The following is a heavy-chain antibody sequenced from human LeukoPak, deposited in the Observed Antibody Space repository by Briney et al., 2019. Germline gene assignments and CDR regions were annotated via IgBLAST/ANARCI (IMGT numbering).Heavy chain of an antibody. CDR1: GFTFSSYA. J-gene: IGHJ4*02. D-gene: IGHD3-10*01. CDR2: ISYDGSNK. Sequence: PGGSLRLSCAASGFTFSSYAMHWVRQAPGKGLEWVAVISYDGSNKYYADSVKGRFTISRDNSKNTLYLQMNSLRAEDTAVYYCAREALKRYYGSGSYYYYWGQGTLVTVSS. V-gene: IGHV3-30-3*01. CDR3: AREALKRYYGSGSYYYY.